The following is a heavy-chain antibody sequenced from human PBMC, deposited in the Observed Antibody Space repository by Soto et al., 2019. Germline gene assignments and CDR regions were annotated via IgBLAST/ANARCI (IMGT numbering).Heavy chain of an antibody. Sequence: QLQLQESGSGLVKRSQTLSLTCAVSGGSISIGGYSWSWIRQPPGKGLEWIGYIYHSGSTYYNPSLKSRVTISVDRSKNQFSLKLSSVTAADTAVYYCARVPDYWGQGTLVTVSS. CDR1: GGSISIGGYS. CDR3: ARVPDY. V-gene: IGHV4-30-2*01. CDR2: IYHSGST. J-gene: IGHJ4*02.